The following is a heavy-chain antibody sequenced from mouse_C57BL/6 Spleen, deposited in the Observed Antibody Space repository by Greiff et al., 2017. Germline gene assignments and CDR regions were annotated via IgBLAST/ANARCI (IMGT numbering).Heavy chain of an antibody. V-gene: IGHV3-6*01. J-gene: IGHJ4*01. CDR3: ARGGTLLSMDY. Sequence: VQLKESGPGLVKPSPSLSLTCSVTGYSITSCYYWNWIRQFPGNKLEWMGYISYDGSNNYNPSLKNRTSVTRNTSKNPFFLKLNSVTTEDTATYYCARGGTLLSMDYWGQGTSVTVSS. CDR2: ISYDGSN. D-gene: IGHD2-10*01. CDR1: GYSITSCYY.